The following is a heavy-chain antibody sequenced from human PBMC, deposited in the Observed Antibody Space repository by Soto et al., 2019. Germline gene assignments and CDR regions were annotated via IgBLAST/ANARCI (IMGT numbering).Heavy chain of an antibody. CDR2: MNPNSGNT. D-gene: IGHD3-3*01. J-gene: IGHJ5*02. CDR1: GYTFTSYD. CDR3: ARAGYDFWSGYYYWFDP. V-gene: IGHV1-8*01. Sequence: ASVKVSCKASGYTFTSYDINWVRQATGQGLEWMGWMNPNSGNTGYAQKFQGRVTMTRNTSISTAYMELSSLRSEDTAVYYCARAGYDFWSGYYYWFDPWGQGTLVTVSS.